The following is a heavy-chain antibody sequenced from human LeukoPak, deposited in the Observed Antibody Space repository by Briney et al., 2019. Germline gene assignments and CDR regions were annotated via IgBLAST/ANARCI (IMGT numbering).Heavy chain of an antibody. CDR2: INPSGGST. J-gene: IGHJ4*02. CDR3: ARQSPDYYDSSGVPDY. V-gene: IGHV1-46*01. Sequence: ASVKVSCKASGYTFTSYYMHWVRQAPRQGLEWMGIINPSGGSTSYAQKFQGRVTMTRDTSTSTVYMELSSLRSEDTAVYYCARQSPDYYDSSGVPDYWGQGTLVTVSS. D-gene: IGHD3-22*01. CDR1: GYTFTSYY.